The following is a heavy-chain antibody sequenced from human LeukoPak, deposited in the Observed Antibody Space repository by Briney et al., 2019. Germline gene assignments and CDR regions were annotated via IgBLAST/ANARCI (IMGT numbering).Heavy chain of an antibody. CDR1: GGSFSGYY. CDR2: INHSGST. Sequence: SETLSLTCAVYGGSFSGYYWSWIRQPPGKGLEWIGEINHSGSTNYNPSLKSRVTISVDTSKNQFSLKLSSVTAADTAVYYCASYTMVRGWYYFDYWGQGTLVTVSS. J-gene: IGHJ4*02. V-gene: IGHV4-34*01. CDR3: ASYTMVRGWYYFDY. D-gene: IGHD3-10*01.